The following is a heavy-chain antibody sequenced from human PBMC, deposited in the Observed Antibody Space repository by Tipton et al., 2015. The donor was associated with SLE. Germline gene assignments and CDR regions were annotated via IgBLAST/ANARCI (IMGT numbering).Heavy chain of an antibody. CDR3: AKGLRCSGGSCQTL. CDR1: GFTFSSYG. Sequence: SLRLSCAASGFTFSSYGMHWVRQAPGKGLEWVSSISSSSSYIYYADSVKGRFTISRDNAKNTLYLQMNSLRAEDTAVYYCAKGLRCSGGSCQTLWGQGTLVTVSS. V-gene: IGHV3-21*04. CDR2: ISSSSSYI. D-gene: IGHD2-15*01. J-gene: IGHJ4*02.